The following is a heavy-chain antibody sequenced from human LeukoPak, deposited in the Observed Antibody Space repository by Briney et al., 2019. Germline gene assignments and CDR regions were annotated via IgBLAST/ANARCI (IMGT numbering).Heavy chain of an antibody. D-gene: IGHD6-19*01. CDR1: GLTFSSYG. V-gene: IGHV3-33*08. CDR3: ARRYSSGEFDP. CDR2: IWSVGGAE. Sequence: PGGSLRLSCAASGLTFSSYGMHWVRQAPGKGLEWVAVIWSVGGAEYYADSVKGRFTISRDNSKNMLFLQMNSLRAEDTAVYYCARRYSSGEFDPWGQGTLVTVSS. J-gene: IGHJ5*02.